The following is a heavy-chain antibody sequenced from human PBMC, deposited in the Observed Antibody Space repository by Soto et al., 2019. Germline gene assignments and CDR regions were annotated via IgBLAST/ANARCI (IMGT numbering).Heavy chain of an antibody. Sequence: GGSLRLSCAASEFTFRSYWMHWVRQSPGKGLVWVSRISGDGISTNYADSVKGRFTISRDNAKNTVYLQIDSLRAEDTAVYYCARSLPGTYGAFDLWGQGTLLTVSS. D-gene: IGHD1-7*01. V-gene: IGHV3-74*01. CDR2: ISGDGIST. J-gene: IGHJ3*01. CDR3: ARSLPGTYGAFDL. CDR1: EFTFRSYW.